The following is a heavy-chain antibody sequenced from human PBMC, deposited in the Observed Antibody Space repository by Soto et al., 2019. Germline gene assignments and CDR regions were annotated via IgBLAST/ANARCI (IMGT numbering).Heavy chain of an antibody. J-gene: IGHJ6*02. Sequence: EVQLVESGGGLVQPGGSLKLSCAASGFTFSGSAMHWVRQASGKGLEWVGRIRSKANSYATAYAASVKGRFTISRDESKNTAYLQMNSLKTEDTAVYYCTSSALIDYYYYYGMDVWGQGTTVTVS. CDR1: GFTFSGSA. V-gene: IGHV3-73*02. CDR3: TSSALIDYYYYYGMDV. D-gene: IGHD3-22*01. CDR2: IRSKANSYAT.